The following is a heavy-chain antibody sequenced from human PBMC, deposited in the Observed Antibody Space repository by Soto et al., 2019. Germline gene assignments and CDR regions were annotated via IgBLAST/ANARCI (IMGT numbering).Heavy chain of an antibody. CDR3: ARRGSGSYYNPYDY. V-gene: IGHV5-51*01. J-gene: IGHJ4*02. D-gene: IGHD3-10*01. Sequence: GESPKISCQGSGYRFTSYWIGWVRQTPGKGLEWMGIIYPADSDTRYSPSFQGQVTISADKSISTAYLQWSSLKASDTAMYYCARRGSGSYYNPYDYWGQGTLVTVSS. CDR1: GYRFTSYW. CDR2: IYPADSDT.